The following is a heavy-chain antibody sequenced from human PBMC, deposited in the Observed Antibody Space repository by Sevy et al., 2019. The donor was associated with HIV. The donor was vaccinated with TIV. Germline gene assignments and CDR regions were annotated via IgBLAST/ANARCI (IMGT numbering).Heavy chain of an antibody. CDR2: MSPDSGTA. Sequence: ASVKVSCKTSGYTFTKNDINWLRQAAGQGLEWMGWMSPDSGTAGYAQRFQGRVTFTRDTSKTTAYMELTNLTSDDTAVYYCTKYTGGFRRGSYYNFMDVWGQGTSVTVSS. CDR3: TKYTGGFRRGSYYNFMDV. J-gene: IGHJ6*02. D-gene: IGHD3-10*01. V-gene: IGHV1-8*03. CDR1: GYTFTKND.